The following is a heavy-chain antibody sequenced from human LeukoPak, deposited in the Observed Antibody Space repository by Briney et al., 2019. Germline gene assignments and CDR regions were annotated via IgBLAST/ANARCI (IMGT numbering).Heavy chain of an antibody. Sequence: GGSLRLSCAASGFTFGIYWMHWVRQAPGKGLVWVSRINSDGSSTNYADSVKGRFTISRDNAKNTLYLQMNSLRAEDTAVYYCARDSVTTVTTDALQYYYYGMDVWGQGTTVTVSS. CDR3: ARDSVTTVTTDALQYYYYGMDV. D-gene: IGHD4-17*01. V-gene: IGHV3-74*01. CDR1: GFTFGIYW. J-gene: IGHJ6*02. CDR2: INSDGSST.